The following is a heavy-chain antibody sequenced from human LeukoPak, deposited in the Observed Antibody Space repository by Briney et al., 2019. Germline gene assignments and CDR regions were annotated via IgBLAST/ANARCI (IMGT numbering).Heavy chain of an antibody. Sequence: GGSLRLSCVSSGFTFSSYWLHWVRQAPGKGLAWVSRIQRDGSSTNYGDSVKGRFTIYRDNANNMLYLQMSSLSPEDTAVYYCALLHSESNFVGPWGQGTLVTVSS. V-gene: IGHV3-74*01. J-gene: IGHJ5*02. CDR3: ALLHSESNFVGP. CDR2: IQRDGSST. D-gene: IGHD1-26*01. CDR1: GFTFSSYW.